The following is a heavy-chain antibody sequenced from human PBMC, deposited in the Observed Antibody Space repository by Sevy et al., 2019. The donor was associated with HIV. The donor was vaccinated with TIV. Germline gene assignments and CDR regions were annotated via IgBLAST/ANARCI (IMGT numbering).Heavy chain of an antibody. CDR3: ATVPYDSSGYYYFYFDY. CDR2: ITGSGGTT. CDR1: AFTFSSYV. J-gene: IGHJ4*02. V-gene: IGHV3-23*01. Sequence: GGSLRLSCAASAFTFSSYVTSWVRQAPGKGLEWVSGITGSGGTTNYANSVKGRFTISRDSFRNTLYLQMNSLRAEDTAVYYCATVPYDSSGYYYFYFDYWGQGTLVTVSS. D-gene: IGHD3-22*01.